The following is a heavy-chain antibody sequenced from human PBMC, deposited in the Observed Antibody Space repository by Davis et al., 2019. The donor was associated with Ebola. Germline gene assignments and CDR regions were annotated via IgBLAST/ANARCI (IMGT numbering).Heavy chain of an antibody. CDR2: ISAYNGNT. CDR3: ARRLARGIAAAGRGFWFDP. D-gene: IGHD6-13*01. J-gene: IGHJ5*02. V-gene: IGHV1-18*04. CDR1: GYTFITYG. Sequence: AASVKVSCKASGYTFITYGISWVRQAPGQGLEWMGWISAYNGNTNYAQKVQGRVTMTADTSTSTAYMELSSLRSEDTAVYYCARRLARGIAAAGRGFWFDPWGQGTLVTVSS.